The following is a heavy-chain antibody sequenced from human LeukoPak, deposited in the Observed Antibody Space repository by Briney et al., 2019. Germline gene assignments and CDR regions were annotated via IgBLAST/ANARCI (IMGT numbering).Heavy chain of an antibody. CDR2: IYTSGST. V-gene: IGHV4-61*02. Sequence: PSETLSLTCTVSGGSISSGSYCWSWIRQPAGKGLEWIGRIYTSGSTNYNPSLKSRVTISVDTSKNQFSLKLSSVTAADTAVYYCARQAGVVTPFDYWGQGPLVTVSS. CDR3: ARQAGVVTPFDY. J-gene: IGHJ4*02. CDR1: GGSISSGSYC. D-gene: IGHD3-3*01.